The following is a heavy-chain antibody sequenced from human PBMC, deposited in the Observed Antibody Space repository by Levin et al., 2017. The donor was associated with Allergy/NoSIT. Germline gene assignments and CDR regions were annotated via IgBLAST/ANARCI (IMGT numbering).Heavy chain of an antibody. CDR2: IYHSGST. D-gene: IGHD2-15*01. Sequence: SETLSLTCAVSGGSISSGGYSWSWIRQPPGKGLEWIGYIYHSGSTYYNPSLKSRVTISVDRSKNQFSLKLSSVTAADTAVYYCARDGSGGSSSWFDPWGQGTLVTVSS. CDR1: GGSISSGGYS. V-gene: IGHV4-30-2*01. J-gene: IGHJ5*02. CDR3: ARDGSGGSSSWFDP.